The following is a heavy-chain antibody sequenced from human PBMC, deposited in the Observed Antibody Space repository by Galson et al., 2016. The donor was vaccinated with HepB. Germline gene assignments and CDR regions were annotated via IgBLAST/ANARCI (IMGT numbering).Heavy chain of an antibody. CDR3: ARDRTGNYYDAFDI. J-gene: IGHJ3*02. D-gene: IGHD1-1*01. Sequence: SLRLSCATSGFTFSSHWMHWVRQAPGKGLVWVSRINTDGSTTNYADSVKGQFTISRDNAKNTLYLQMNSLRAEDTAVYYCARDRTGNYYDAFDIWGQGTMVTVSS. V-gene: IGHV3-74*01. CDR1: GFTFSSHW. CDR2: INTDGSTT.